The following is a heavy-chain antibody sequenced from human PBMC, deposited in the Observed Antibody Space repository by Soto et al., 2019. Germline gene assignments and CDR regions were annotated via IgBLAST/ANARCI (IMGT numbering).Heavy chain of an antibody. D-gene: IGHD2-15*01. V-gene: IGHV3-66*02. CDR3: VKVGVGCSGGSCYSGLYGMDV. CDR2: IWRGGGT. CDR1: GFIVSNVY. J-gene: IGHJ6*02. Sequence: PGGSLRLSCEVSGFIVSNVYMSWVRQAPGKGLEWVSVIWRGGGTHYADSVKGRFTISRDNSKNTLYLQMSSLRAEDTAVYYCVKVGVGCSGGSCYSGLYGMDVWGQGTTVTVSS.